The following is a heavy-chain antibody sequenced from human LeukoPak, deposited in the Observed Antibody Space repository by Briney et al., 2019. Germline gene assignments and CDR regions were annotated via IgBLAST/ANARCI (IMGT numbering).Heavy chain of an antibody. Sequence: PGGSLRLSCAASGFTFNKFAMSWVRQAPGKGLEWVSGIIENGGETYYADSVRGRFTISRDNSKNTLYLQMNSLRAEDTAVYYCAKDLRLSGVLDYWGQGTLVTVSS. J-gene: IGHJ4*02. CDR3: AKDLRLSGVLDY. V-gene: IGHV3-23*01. CDR1: GFTFNKFA. CDR2: IIENGGET. D-gene: IGHD1-26*01.